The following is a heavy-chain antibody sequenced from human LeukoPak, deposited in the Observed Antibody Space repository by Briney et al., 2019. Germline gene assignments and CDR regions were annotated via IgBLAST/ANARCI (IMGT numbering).Heavy chain of an antibody. D-gene: IGHD4-23*01. J-gene: IGHJ4*02. CDR3: ARTSKATVVRGYFDY. CDR1: GFTFSSYA. Sequence: GGSLRLSCAASGFTFSSYAMSWVRQAPGKGLEWVSAISGSGGSTYYADSVKGRFTISRDNSKNTLYLQMNSLRAEDTAVYYCARTSKATVVRGYFDYWGQGTLVTVSS. V-gene: IGHV3-23*01. CDR2: ISGSGGST.